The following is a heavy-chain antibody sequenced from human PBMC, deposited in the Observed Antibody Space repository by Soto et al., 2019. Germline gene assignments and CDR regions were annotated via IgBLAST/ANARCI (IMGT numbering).Heavy chain of an antibody. J-gene: IGHJ6*02. CDR3: ARDTSQLEYYGMDV. V-gene: IGHV1-69*06. D-gene: IGHD6-6*01. CDR2: IIPIFGTA. Sequence: SVKVSCKASGGTFSSYAISWLRQAPGQGLEWMGGIIPIFGTANYAQKFQGRVTITADKSTSTAYMELSSLRSEDTAVYYCARDTSQLEYYGMDVWGQGTTVTVSS. CDR1: GGTFSSYA.